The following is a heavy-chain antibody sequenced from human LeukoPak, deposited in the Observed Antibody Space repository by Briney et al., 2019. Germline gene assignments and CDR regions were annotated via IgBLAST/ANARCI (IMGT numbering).Heavy chain of an antibody. CDR3: ARDEVVVAALYGMDV. V-gene: IGHV1-69*04. CDR2: IIPILGIA. Sequence: SVKVSCKASGGTFSSYAISWVRQAPGQGLEWMGSIIPILGIANYAQKFQGRVTITADKSTSTAYMELSSLRSEDTAVYYCARDEVVVAALYGMDVWGQGTTVTVSS. D-gene: IGHD2-15*01. CDR1: GGTFSSYA. J-gene: IGHJ6*02.